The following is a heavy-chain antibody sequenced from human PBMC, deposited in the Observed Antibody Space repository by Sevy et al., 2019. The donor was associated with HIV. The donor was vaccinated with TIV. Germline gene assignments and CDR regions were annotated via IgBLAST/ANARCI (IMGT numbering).Heavy chain of an antibody. Sequence: SETLSLTCTVSGGSISSGGYYWSWIRQHPGKGLEWIGYIYYSWSTYYNPSLKSRVTISVDTSKNQFSLKLSSVTAADTAVYYCAREGGEQWLGIDYWGQGTLVTVSS. J-gene: IGHJ4*02. CDR3: AREGGEQWLGIDY. CDR2: IYYSWST. CDR1: GGSISSGGYY. V-gene: IGHV4-31*03. D-gene: IGHD6-19*01.